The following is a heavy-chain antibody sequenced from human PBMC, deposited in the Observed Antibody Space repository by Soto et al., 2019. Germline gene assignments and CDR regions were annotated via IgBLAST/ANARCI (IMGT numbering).Heavy chain of an antibody. CDR3: ARDPAYNGPFQH. CDR2: SSAYNGNT. CDR1: GYTFTSYG. D-gene: IGHD3-10*01. Sequence: QVQLVQSGAEVKKPGASVKFSCKASGYTFTSYGISWVRQAPGQGLEWMGWSSAYNGNTNYAQKLQGRVTMTTNTYTSTAYMELRSLSSDDTAVYYCARDPAYNGPFQHWGQGTLVTVSS. V-gene: IGHV1-18*01. J-gene: IGHJ1*01.